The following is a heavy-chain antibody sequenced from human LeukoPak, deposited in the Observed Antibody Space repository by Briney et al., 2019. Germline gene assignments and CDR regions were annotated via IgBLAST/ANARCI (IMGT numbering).Heavy chain of an antibody. Sequence: ASVKVSCKASGYTFTGYYMRWVRQAPGQGLEWMGWINPNSGGTNYAQKFQGWVTMTRDTSISTAYMELSRLRSDDTAVYYCACSTTGTTWGLYGMDVWGKGTTVTVSS. CDR3: ACSTTGTTWGLYGMDV. J-gene: IGHJ6*04. D-gene: IGHD1-1*01. V-gene: IGHV1-2*04. CDR2: INPNSGGT. CDR1: GYTFTGYY.